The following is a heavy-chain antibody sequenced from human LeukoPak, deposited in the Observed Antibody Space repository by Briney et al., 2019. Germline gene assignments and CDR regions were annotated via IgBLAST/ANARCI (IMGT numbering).Heavy chain of an antibody. CDR3: ASHRGYSGYDFDY. V-gene: IGHV4-59*01. Sequence: SETLSLTCTVSGGSISSYYWSWIRQPPGKGLEWIGYIYYSGSTNYNPSLKSRVTISVDTSKNQFSLKLSSVTAADTAVYYCASHRGYSGYDFDYWGQGTLVTVSS. J-gene: IGHJ4*02. D-gene: IGHD5-12*01. CDR1: GGSISSYY. CDR2: IYYSGST.